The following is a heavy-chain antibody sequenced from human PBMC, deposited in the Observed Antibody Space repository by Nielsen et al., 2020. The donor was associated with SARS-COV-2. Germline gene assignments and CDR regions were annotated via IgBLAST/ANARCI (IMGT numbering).Heavy chain of an antibody. CDR1: GGSVSGNDW. J-gene: IGHJ6*03. D-gene: IGHD2-2*01. CDR2: VSHSGSI. CDR3: ARGDLVVVPSPILGLGPFFYYFYLDV. V-gene: IGHV4-4*02. Sequence: SETLSLTCAVSGGSVSGNDWWTWVRPSPGKGLEWIGEVSHSGSINYNPSLKSRVTLSMDKSKRQFSLRLTSVSAADTAVYFCARGDLVVVPSPILGLGPFFYYFYLDVWGKGTTVIVSS.